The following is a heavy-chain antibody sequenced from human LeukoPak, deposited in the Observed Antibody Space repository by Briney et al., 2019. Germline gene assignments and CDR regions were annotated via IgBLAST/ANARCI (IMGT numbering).Heavy chain of an antibody. CDR3: ARDSGTHYVH. Sequence: GGSLRLSCAASGFTFSSYSMNWVRQAPGKGLEWVSSISSSHSYIYYADSVKGRFTISRDNAKNSLYLEMNSLRAEDTAAYYCARDSGTHYVHWGQGTLVTVSS. V-gene: IGHV3-21*01. CDR1: GFTFSSYS. CDR2: ISSSHSYI. D-gene: IGHD4-17*01. J-gene: IGHJ4*02.